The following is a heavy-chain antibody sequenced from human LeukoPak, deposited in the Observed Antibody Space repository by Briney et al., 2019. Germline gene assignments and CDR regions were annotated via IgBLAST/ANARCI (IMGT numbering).Heavy chain of an antibody. CDR2: IFGSGGST. J-gene: IGHJ5*02. V-gene: IGHV3-23*01. Sequence: GGSLRLSCAASGFTFSSYAMSWVRQTPGKGLEWVSPIFGSGGSTYYADSVKGRFTISRDNSKNTLYLQMNSLRAEDTAVYYCAEGACGSGSYFGWFDPWGQGTLVTVSS. CDR1: GFTFSSYA. CDR3: AEGACGSGSYFGWFDP. D-gene: IGHD3-10*01.